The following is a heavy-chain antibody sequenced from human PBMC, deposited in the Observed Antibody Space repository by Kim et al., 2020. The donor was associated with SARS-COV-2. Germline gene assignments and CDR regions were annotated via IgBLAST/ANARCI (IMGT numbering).Heavy chain of an antibody. CDR3: ATTMMAADAYFYYGMDV. J-gene: IGHJ6*02. CDR2: ISRSSSYT. Sequence: GGSLRLSCAASGFTFSDYYMSWIRQAPGKGLEWVSYISRSSSYTNYADSVKGRLTISRDNAKNSLYLQMNSLRAEDTAVYYCATTMMAADAYFYYGMDVWGQGTTVTVSS. V-gene: IGHV3-11*03. CDR1: GFTFSDYY. D-gene: IGHD3-22*01.